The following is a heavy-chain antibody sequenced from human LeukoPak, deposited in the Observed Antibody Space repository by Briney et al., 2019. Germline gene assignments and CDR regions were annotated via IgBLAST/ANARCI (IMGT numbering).Heavy chain of an antibody. CDR1: GFTFSSYA. CDR2: ISSNGGST. V-gene: IGHV3-64*01. J-gene: IGHJ4*02. D-gene: IGHD2-15*01. Sequence: GGALRLSCAASGFTFSSYAMSWVRQTPGKGLEYVSTISSNGGSTFYANSVKGRFTISRDNSKNTLYLQMGSLRPEDMAVYYCARETLGGYCSGGSCYSPRHFDYWGQGTLVTVSS. CDR3: ARETLGGYCSGGSCYSPRHFDY.